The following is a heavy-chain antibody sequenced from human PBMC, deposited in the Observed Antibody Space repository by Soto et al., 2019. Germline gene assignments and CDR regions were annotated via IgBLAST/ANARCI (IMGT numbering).Heavy chain of an antibody. V-gene: IGHV1-8*01. J-gene: IGHJ5*02. CDR3: ARVQVGDSRSGYYKGWFDP. D-gene: IGHD3-3*01. CDR2: LNPDSGST. Sequence: QGQLVQSGAEVKKPGASVRVSCKASGYTFNSYDINWVRQAAGQGLEWRGRLNPDSGSTASAQKFQGRVTLTMNASISPVYLELSSLKSDDTAVYYCARVQVGDSRSGYYKGWFDPWGQGSLVTVSS. CDR1: GYTFNSYD.